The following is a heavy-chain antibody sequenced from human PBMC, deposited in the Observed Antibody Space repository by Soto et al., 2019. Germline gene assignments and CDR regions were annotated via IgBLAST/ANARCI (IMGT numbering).Heavy chain of an antibody. CDR3: TKTRGYCSGGSCYSDY. V-gene: IGHV3-23*01. J-gene: IGHJ4*02. Sequence: EVQLLDSGGGLVQPGGSLRLSCAASGFTFSNYAMSWVRQAPGKGLEWVSGISGSGGSTYYADSVKGRFTISRDNSKNTPSLQMNSLRAEDTAVYYCTKTRGYCSGGSCYSDYWGQGTLVTVSS. D-gene: IGHD2-15*01. CDR1: GFTFSNYA. CDR2: ISGSGGST.